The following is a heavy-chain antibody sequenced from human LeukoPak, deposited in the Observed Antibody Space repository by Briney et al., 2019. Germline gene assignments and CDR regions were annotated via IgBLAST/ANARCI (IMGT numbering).Heavy chain of an antibody. CDR1: GYTFTGYY. CDR2: INPSGGST. Sequence: ASVKVSCKTSGYTFTGYYMHWVRQAPGQGLEWMGIINPSGGSTSHAQKFQGRVTMTRDMSTSTVYMELSSLRSEDTAVYYCARGGEGYSGYDFHYWGQGTLVTVSS. D-gene: IGHD5-12*01. CDR3: ARGGEGYSGYDFHY. V-gene: IGHV1-46*01. J-gene: IGHJ4*02.